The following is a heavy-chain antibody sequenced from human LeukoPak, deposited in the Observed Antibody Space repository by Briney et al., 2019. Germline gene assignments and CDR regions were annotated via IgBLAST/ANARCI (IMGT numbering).Heavy chain of an antibody. CDR3: AKDILSYGYGADY. D-gene: IGHD5-18*01. V-gene: IGHV3-23*01. Sequence: TGGSLRLSCAASGFTFSSYAMSWVRQAPGKGLEWVSAISGSGGSTYYADSVKGRFTISRDNSKNTLYLQMNSLRAEDTAVYYCAKDILSYGYGADYWGQGTLVTVSS. CDR1: GFTFSSYA. CDR2: ISGSGGST. J-gene: IGHJ4*02.